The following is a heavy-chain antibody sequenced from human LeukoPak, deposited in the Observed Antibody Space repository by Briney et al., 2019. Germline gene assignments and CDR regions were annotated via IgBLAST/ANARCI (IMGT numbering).Heavy chain of an antibody. Sequence: PGGSLRLSCVVSGFTFSSCSMNWVRQAPGKGLEWVANIKQDGSEKYHVDSVKGRFTISRDNAKNSLYLQMKSLRVEDTAVYFCARDRRYYEYFDAWGQGALVTVSS. J-gene: IGHJ4*02. CDR1: GFTFSSCS. CDR2: IKQDGSEK. D-gene: IGHD3-10*01. V-gene: IGHV3-7*01. CDR3: ARDRRYYEYFDA.